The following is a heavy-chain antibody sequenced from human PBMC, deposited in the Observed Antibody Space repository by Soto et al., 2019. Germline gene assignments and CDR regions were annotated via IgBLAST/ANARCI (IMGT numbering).Heavy chain of an antibody. CDR1: GFTFSSYS. Sequence: WGSLRLSCAASGFTFSSYSMNWVRQAPGKGVEGVSYSSSSSSTIYYAESVKGRFTISRDNAKNSLYLQMNILRAEDASGYYCECVNGGGVPFDNWGQGTLVTVSS. CDR3: ECVNGGGVPFDN. D-gene: IGHD2-8*01. V-gene: IGHV3-48*04. CDR2: SSSSSSTI. J-gene: IGHJ4*02.